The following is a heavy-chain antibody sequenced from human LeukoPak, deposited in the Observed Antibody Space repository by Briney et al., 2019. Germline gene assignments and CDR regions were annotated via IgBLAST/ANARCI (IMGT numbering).Heavy chain of an antibody. Sequence: ASVKVSCKASGYTFTSYDINWVRQATGQGLEWMGWMNPNSGNTGYAQKFQGRVTMTRNTSISTAYMELSSLRSEDTAVYYCAFGVWGCYRYGSYFDYWGQGTLVTVSS. V-gene: IGHV1-8*01. CDR1: GYTFTSYD. CDR3: AFGVWGCYRYGSYFDY. CDR2: MNPNSGNT. J-gene: IGHJ4*02. D-gene: IGHD3-16*02.